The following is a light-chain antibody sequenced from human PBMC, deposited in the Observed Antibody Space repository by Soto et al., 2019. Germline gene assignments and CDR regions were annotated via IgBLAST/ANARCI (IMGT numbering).Light chain of an antibody. CDR1: KTKLYSSNNKNY. CDR3: QQYYTIPWT. V-gene: IGKV4-1*01. Sequence: DIVMTQSPDSLAVSRGEGATVNCKSIKTKLYSSNNKNYLAWYQQKPGQPPKLLIYWASTRESGVPDRFSGSGSGTDFTLIISSLQAEDVAVYYCQQYYTIPWTCGQGTKGDIK. J-gene: IGKJ1*01. CDR2: WAS.